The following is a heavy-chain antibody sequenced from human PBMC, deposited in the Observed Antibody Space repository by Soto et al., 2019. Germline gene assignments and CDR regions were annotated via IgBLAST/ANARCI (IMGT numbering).Heavy chain of an antibody. J-gene: IGHJ4*02. CDR1: GYTFSNYD. CDR3: ARGKRYTNDY. V-gene: IGHV1-8*01. Sequence: QVQLVQSGAEVKKPGASVKVSCKASGYTFSNYDINLVRQATGQGLEWMGWMSPNSARTGYAQKFQGRVSMTRNTSSSTAYLELSSLRSEDTAVYYCARGKRYTNDYWGQGTLVTVSS. CDR2: MSPNSART. D-gene: IGHD2-2*02.